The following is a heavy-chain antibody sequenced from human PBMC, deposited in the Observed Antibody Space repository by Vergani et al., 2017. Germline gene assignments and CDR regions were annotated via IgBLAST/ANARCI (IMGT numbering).Heavy chain of an antibody. J-gene: IGHJ4*02. CDR3: ARGDGSGSYPGY. Sequence: QVQLQESGPGLVKPSETLSLTFTVSGGSISSGGYYWSWIRQHPGKGLEWIGYIYYSGSTYYNPSLKSRVTISVDTSKNQFSLKLSSVTAADTAVYYCARGDGSGSYPGYWGQGTLVTVSS. V-gene: IGHV4-31*03. CDR1: GGSISSGGYY. CDR2: IYYSGST. D-gene: IGHD3-10*01.